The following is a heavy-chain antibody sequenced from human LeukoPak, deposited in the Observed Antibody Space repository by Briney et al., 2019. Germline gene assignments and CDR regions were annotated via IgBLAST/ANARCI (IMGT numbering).Heavy chain of an antibody. V-gene: IGHV1-8*01. J-gene: IGHJ5*02. D-gene: IGHD1-1*01. CDR2: MNPNSGNT. Sequence: ASVKVSCKASGYTFTSYDINWVRQATGQGLEWMGWMNPNSGNTGYAQKFQGRVTMTRNTSISTAYMELSSLRSEDTAVYYCARRYIDLQRVRWFDPWGQGTLVTVSS. CDR3: ARRYIDLQRVRWFDP. CDR1: GYTFTSYD.